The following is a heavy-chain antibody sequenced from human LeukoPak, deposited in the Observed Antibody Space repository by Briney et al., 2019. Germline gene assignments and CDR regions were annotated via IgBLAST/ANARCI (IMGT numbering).Heavy chain of an antibody. CDR1: GGSISSSSYY. J-gene: IGHJ5*02. CDR3: ARSGHYDFWSGYHYNWFDP. V-gene: IGHV4-30-4*08. CDR2: IYYSGST. Sequence: SETLSLTCTVSGGSISSSSYYWSWIRQPPGKGLEWIGYIYYSGSTYYNPSLKSRVTISVDTSKNQFSLKLSSVTAADTAVYYCARSGHYDFWSGYHYNWFDPWGQGTLVTVSS. D-gene: IGHD3-3*01.